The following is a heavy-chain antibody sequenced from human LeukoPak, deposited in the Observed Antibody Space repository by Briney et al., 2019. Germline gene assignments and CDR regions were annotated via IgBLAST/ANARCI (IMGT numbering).Heavy chain of an antibody. CDR1: RGSFSGYY. CDR3: ASHYCSSTRCYGPIDY. Sequence: SEALSLTCADYRGSFSGYYWSWIRPPPGKGLEWIGEINHSGSTNYNPPLKSRVTISGDTSKNQFSLNLSSVTAADTAVYYCASHYCSSTRCYGPIDYWGQGTLVTVSS. CDR2: INHSGST. V-gene: IGHV4-34*01. D-gene: IGHD2-2*01. J-gene: IGHJ4*02.